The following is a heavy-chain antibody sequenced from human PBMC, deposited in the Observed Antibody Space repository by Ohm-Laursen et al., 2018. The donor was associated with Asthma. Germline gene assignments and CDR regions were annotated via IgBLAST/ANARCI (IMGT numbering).Heavy chain of an antibody. CDR3: AKDYYYDSSGYYLGEYFQH. Sequence: SLRLSCTASGFTFSSYAMSWVRQAPGKGLEWVSAISGSGGSTYYADSVKGRFTISRDNSKNTLYLQMNSLRAEDTAVYYCAKDYYYDSSGYYLGEYFQHWGQGTLVTVSS. V-gene: IGHV3-23*01. D-gene: IGHD3-22*01. CDR1: GFTFSSYA. J-gene: IGHJ1*01. CDR2: ISGSGGST.